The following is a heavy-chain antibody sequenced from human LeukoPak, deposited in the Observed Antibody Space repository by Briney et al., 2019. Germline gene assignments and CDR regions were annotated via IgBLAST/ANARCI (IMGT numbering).Heavy chain of an antibody. CDR1: GFTFSSYG. Sequence: GGSLRLSCAVSGFTFSSYGMPWVRQAPGKGLEWVAAIWYDGNKESYADSVKGRFTISRDNSKNTLYLQMDSLRAEDTAVYFCARGTADGRDGYNYVFDYWGQGTLVTVSS. V-gene: IGHV3-33*01. CDR3: ARGTADGRDGYNYVFDY. CDR2: IWYDGNKE. J-gene: IGHJ4*02. D-gene: IGHD5-24*01.